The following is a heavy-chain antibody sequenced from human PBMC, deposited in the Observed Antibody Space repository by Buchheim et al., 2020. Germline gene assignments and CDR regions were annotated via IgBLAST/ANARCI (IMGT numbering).Heavy chain of an antibody. CDR3: SRFRDYGGSNFFDI. Sequence: QVQLEASGGGLVKPGGSLRLSCTASISTFNDYYIIWIRQSPGRGLEYVAYISGSSYTIDYADSVRGRFTISRDNARNTAYLKMNKLTADDTALYYCSRFRDYGGSNFFDIWSQGTL. D-gene: IGHD4/OR15-4a*01. V-gene: IGHV3-11*01. CDR2: ISGSSYTI. CDR1: ISTFNDYY. J-gene: IGHJ5*02.